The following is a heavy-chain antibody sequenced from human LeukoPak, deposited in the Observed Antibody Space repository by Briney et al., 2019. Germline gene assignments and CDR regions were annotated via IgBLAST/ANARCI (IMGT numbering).Heavy chain of an antibody. D-gene: IGHD3-22*01. CDR2: ISGSGGNT. J-gene: IGHJ4*02. CDR3: AREPYYDSSGYYDY. V-gene: IGHV3-23*01. Sequence: PGGSLRLSCAASGFTFSSYAMSWVRQAPGKGLEWVSVISGSGGNTYYADSVKGRFTISRDNSKNTLYLQMNSLRAEDTAVYYCAREPYYDSSGYYDYWGQGTLVTVSS. CDR1: GFTFSSYA.